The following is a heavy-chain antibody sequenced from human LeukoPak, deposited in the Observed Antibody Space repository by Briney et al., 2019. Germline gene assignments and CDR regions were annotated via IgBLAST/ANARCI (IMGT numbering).Heavy chain of an antibody. Sequence: GGSLGLSCVASGFSFRNYAIHWVRQAPGKGLEYVSVINTDGRITYYADSVKGRLTISRDNSKNTVYLQMGSLRGEDMAVYYCTRDGGSFCDFDYWGQGALVTVSS. CDR3: TRDGGSFCDFDY. CDR1: GFSFRNYA. V-gene: IGHV3-64*02. D-gene: IGHD1-26*01. J-gene: IGHJ4*02. CDR2: INTDGRIT.